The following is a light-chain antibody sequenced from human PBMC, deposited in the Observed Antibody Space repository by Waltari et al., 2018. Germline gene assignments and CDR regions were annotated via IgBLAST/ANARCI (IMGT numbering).Light chain of an antibody. J-gene: IGKJ3*01. CDR3: QQLNSYC. CDR2: AAS. V-gene: IGKV1-9*01. Sequence: DIQLTQSPSFLSASVGDRVTITCRASQGISSDLAWYQQKPGKAPKLLIYAASTLQSGVPSRFSGSGSGTEFTLTISSLQPEDFATYYCQQLNSYCFGPGTKVDIK. CDR1: QGISSD.